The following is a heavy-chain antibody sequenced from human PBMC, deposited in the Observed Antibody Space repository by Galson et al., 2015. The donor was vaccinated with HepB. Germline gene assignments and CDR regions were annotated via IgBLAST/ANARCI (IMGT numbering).Heavy chain of an antibody. CDR2: ISYDGSNK. CDR1: GFTFSSYA. V-gene: IGHV3-30-3*01. CDR3: APFDYYDSSGYPGGSGMDV. D-gene: IGHD3-22*01. Sequence: SLRLSCAASGFTFSSYAMHWVRQAPGKGLEWVAVISYDGSNKYYADSVKGRFTISRDNSKNPLYLQMNSLRAEDTAVYYCAPFDYYDSSGYPGGSGMDVWGQGTTVTVSS. J-gene: IGHJ6*02.